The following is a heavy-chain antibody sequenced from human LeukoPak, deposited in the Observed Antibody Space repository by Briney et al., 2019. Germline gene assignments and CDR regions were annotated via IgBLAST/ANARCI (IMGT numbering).Heavy chain of an antibody. Sequence: ASVKVSCKASGYTFTSYGISWVRQAPGQGLEWMGWISAYNGNTNYAQKLQGRVTMTTDTSTSTAYMELRSLRSDDTAVYYCARSVFYSYGPKGGFDYWGQGTLVTVSS. CDR2: ISAYNGNT. V-gene: IGHV1-18*01. J-gene: IGHJ4*02. D-gene: IGHD5-18*01. CDR3: ARSVFYSYGPKGGFDY. CDR1: GYTFTSYG.